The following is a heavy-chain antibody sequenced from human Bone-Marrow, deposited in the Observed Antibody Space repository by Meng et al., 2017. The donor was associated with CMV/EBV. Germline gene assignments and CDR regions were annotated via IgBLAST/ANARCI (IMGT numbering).Heavy chain of an antibody. CDR1: GFTSSSYA. V-gene: IGHV3-23*01. D-gene: IGHD6-13*01. J-gene: IGHJ4*02. CDR3: ARPSSREGY. Sequence: GESLKISCAASGFTSSSYAMSWVRQAPGKGLEWVSAISGSGGSTYYADSVKGRFTISRDNSKNTLYLQMNSLRAEDTAVYYCARPSSREGYWGQGTLVTVSS. CDR2: ISGSGGST.